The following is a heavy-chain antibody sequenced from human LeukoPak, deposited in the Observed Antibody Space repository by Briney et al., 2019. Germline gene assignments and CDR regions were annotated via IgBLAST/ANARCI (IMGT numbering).Heavy chain of an antibody. V-gene: IGHV1-46*01. CDR1: GGTFSSYA. CDR2: ISPTGGST. D-gene: IGHD5-24*01. Sequence: ASVKVSCKASGGTFSSYAISWVRQAPGQGPEWMGLISPTGGSTAYAQKFQGRVTLTRDMSTSTDYLELSSLRSEDTAVYYCARDNSVRDEAWWFYPWGQGTLVTVSS. J-gene: IGHJ5*02. CDR3: ARDNSVRDEAWWFYP.